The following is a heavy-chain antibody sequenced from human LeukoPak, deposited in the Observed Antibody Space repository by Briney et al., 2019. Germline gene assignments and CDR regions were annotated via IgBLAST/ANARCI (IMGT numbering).Heavy chain of an antibody. V-gene: IGHV1-69*13. D-gene: IGHD3-3*01. Sequence: ASVKVSCKASGYTFTSYGISWVRQAPGQGLEWMGGIIPIFGTANYAQKFQGRVTITADESTSTAYMELSSLRSEDTAVYYCARDLGGGYDFYYFDYWGQGTLVTVSS. J-gene: IGHJ4*02. CDR2: IIPIFGTA. CDR3: ARDLGGGYDFYYFDY. CDR1: GYTFTSYG.